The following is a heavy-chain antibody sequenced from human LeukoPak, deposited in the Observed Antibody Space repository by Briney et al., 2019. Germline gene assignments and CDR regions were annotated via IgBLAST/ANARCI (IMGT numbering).Heavy chain of an antibody. D-gene: IGHD6-13*01. CDR1: GGSFSGYY. Sequence: SETLSLTCAVYGGSFSGYYWSWLRQPPGKGLEWIGEINHSGSTNYNPSLKSRVTISVDTSKNQFSLKLSSVTAADTAVYYCARSPKRAAAGRVGWYFDLWGRGTLVTVSS. CDR2: INHSGST. V-gene: IGHV4-34*01. J-gene: IGHJ2*01. CDR3: ARSPKRAAAGRVGWYFDL.